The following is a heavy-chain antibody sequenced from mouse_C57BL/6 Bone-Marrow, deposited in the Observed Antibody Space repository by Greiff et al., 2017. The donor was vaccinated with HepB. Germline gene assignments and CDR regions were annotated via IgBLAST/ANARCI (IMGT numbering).Heavy chain of an antibody. CDR2: SRNKANDYTT. D-gene: IGHD2-3*01. J-gene: IGHJ1*03. CDR1: GFTFSDFY. Sequence: EVQVVESGGGLVQSGRSLRLPCATSGFTFSDFYMEWVRQAPGKGLEWIAASRNKANDYTTEYSASVKGRFIVSRDTSQSILYLQMNALRAEDTAIYYCARDGYDGYYVYWYFDVWGTGTTVTVSS. V-gene: IGHV7-1*01. CDR3: ARDGYDGYYVYWYFDV.